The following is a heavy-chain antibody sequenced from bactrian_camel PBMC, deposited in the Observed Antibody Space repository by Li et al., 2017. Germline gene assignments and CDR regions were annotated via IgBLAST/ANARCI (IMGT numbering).Heavy chain of an antibody. CDR2: ITTNGDRM. CDR3: ATGGNTI. CDR1: GFTFDGTT. V-gene: IGHV3-1*01. J-gene: IGHJ4*01. Sequence: VQLVESGGGLVQPGGSLRPSCAASGFTFDGTTMGWIRQAPGKGLEWVSDITTNGDRMRYADSVKGRFTISRDNAKHTVYLQMNTLKSDDTGVYYCATGGNTIRGQGTQVTVS. D-gene: IGHD2*01.